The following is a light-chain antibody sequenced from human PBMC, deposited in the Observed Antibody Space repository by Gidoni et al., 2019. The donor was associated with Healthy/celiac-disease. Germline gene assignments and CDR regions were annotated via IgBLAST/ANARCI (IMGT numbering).Light chain of an antibody. Sequence: QYVLTHPPSVSAAPGQKVTISNIGNNYVSWYQQLPGTAPKLLIYDNNKRPSGIPDRFSGSKSGTSATLGITGLQTGDEADYYCGTWDSSLSAGVFGGGTKLXVX. J-gene: IGLJ2*01. CDR3: GTWDSSLSAGV. CDR2: DNN. V-gene: IGLV1-51*01. CDR1: NIGNNY.